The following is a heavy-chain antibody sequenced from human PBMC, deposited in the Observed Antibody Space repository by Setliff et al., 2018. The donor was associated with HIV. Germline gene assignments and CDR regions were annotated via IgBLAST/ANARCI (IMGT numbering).Heavy chain of an antibody. CDR1: GGSISSSSYY. Sequence: SETLSLTCTVSGGSISSSSYYWTWIRQPPGKGLEWIGFVYSTGSINYSPSFRGRLTISLDTSENQFSLHLTSVTAADTAVYYCARAEGDAYNSLPYFDSWGPGALVTVSS. CDR3: ARAEGDAYNSLPYFDS. J-gene: IGHJ4*02. CDR2: VYSTGSI. D-gene: IGHD1-1*01. V-gene: IGHV4-61*01.